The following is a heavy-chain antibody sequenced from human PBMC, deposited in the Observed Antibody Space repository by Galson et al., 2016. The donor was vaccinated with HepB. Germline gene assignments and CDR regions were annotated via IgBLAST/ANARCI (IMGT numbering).Heavy chain of an antibody. CDR3: AARPAVSPIAPYDY. V-gene: IGHV3-23*01. CDR2: ITPGGAST. J-gene: IGHJ4*02. CDR1: GFSFSSFA. D-gene: IGHD2-15*01. Sequence: SLRLSCAVSGFSFSSFAMSWVRQAPGKGLEWVSAITPGGASTYYADSVKGRFTISRDNSKNTLYQQMNSLRAEDPAVYYCAARPAVSPIAPYDYWGQGALLTVSS.